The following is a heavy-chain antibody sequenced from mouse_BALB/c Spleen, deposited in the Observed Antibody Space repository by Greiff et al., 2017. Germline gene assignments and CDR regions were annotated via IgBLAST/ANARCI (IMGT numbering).Heavy chain of an antibody. J-gene: IGHJ4*01. CDR2: ISSGGSYT. CDR1: GFTFSSYG. Sequence: EVQLVESGGDLVKPGGSLKLSCAASGFTFSSYGMSWVRQTPDKRLEWVATISSGGSYTYYPDSVKGRFTISRDNAKNTLYLQMSSLKSEDTAMYYGVWLLRGGAMDYWGQGTSVTVSS. D-gene: IGHD2-3*01. CDR3: VWLLRGGAMDY. V-gene: IGHV5-6*01.